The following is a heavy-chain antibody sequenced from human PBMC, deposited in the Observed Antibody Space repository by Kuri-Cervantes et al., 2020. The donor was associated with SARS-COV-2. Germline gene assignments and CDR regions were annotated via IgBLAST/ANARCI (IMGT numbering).Heavy chain of an antibody. CDR2: ISYDGSNK. D-gene: IGHD4-23*01. J-gene: IGHJ4*02. CDR3: AKDWSLGGNFRYYFDY. V-gene: IGHV3-30*18. Sequence: GGSLRLSCAASGFTFSSYGMHWVRQAPGKGLKWVAVISYDGSNKYYADSVKGRFTISRDNSKNTLYLQMNSLRAEDTAVYYCAKDWSLGGNFRYYFDYWGQGTLVTVSS. CDR1: GFTFSSYG.